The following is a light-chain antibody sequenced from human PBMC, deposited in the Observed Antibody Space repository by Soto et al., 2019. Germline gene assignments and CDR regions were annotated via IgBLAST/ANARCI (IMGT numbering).Light chain of an antibody. Sequence: EVVLTQSPGTLSLSPGERATLSCRASLSISSSNLAWYQQKPGQAPRLLIYAASARVTGIPDRFSGSGSGTDFTLTISRLEPEDFAMYYCQHYGSSPPFTFGPGTKVDIK. CDR3: QHYGSSPPFT. CDR1: LSISSSN. J-gene: IGKJ3*01. CDR2: AAS. V-gene: IGKV3-20*01.